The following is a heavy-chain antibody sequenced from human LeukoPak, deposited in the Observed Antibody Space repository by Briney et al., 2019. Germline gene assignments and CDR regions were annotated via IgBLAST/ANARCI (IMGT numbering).Heavy chain of an antibody. Sequence: PSETLSLTCAVYGGSFSGYYWSWIRQPPGKGLEWIGEINHSGSTNYNPSLKSRVTISVDTSKNQFSLKLSSVTAADTAVYYCARSISGSYFTYYFDYWGQGTLVTVSS. V-gene: IGHV4-34*01. CDR1: GGSFSGYY. CDR2: INHSGST. CDR3: ARSISGSYFTYYFDY. D-gene: IGHD1-26*01. J-gene: IGHJ4*02.